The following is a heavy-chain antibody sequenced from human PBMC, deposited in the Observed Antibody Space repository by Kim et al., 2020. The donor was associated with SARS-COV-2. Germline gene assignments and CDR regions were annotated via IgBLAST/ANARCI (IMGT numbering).Heavy chain of an antibody. CDR2: ISSSSSYI. CDR3: AKTYYYDSSGYYTSYYYGMDV. D-gene: IGHD3-22*01. J-gene: IGHJ6*02. Sequence: GGSLRLSCAASGFTFSSYSMNWVRQAPGKGLEWVSSISSSSSYIYYADSVKGRFTISRDNAKNSLYLQMNSLRAEDTAVYYCAKTYYYDSSGYYTSYYYGMDVWGQGTTVTVSS. CDR1: GFTFSSYS. V-gene: IGHV3-21*01.